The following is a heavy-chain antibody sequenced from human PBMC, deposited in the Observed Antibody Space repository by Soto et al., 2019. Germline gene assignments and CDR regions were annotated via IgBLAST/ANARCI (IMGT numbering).Heavy chain of an antibody. D-gene: IGHD6-13*01. Sequence: ASVKVSCKASGYTFTSYEINWVRQATGQGLEWMGWMNPNSGNTGYAQKFQGRVTMTRNTSISTAYMELSSLRSEDTAVYYCVAIAAAGTDAFDIWGQGTMVTVSS. V-gene: IGHV1-8*01. CDR2: MNPNSGNT. CDR1: GYTFTSYE. J-gene: IGHJ3*02. CDR3: VAIAAAGTDAFDI.